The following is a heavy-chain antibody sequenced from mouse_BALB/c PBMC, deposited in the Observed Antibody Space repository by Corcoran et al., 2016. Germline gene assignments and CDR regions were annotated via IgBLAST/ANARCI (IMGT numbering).Heavy chain of an antibody. V-gene: IGHV9-3-1*01. CDR3: AREPYAMDY. CDR2: INTYTGEP. CDR1: GYTFTNYG. J-gene: IGHJ4*01. Sequence: QIQSVQSGPELKKPGETVKSSCKASGYTFTNYGMNWVKQAPGKGLKWMGWINTYTGEPTYADDFKGRFAFSLETSASTAYLQINNLKNEDTATYFCAREPYAMDYWGQGTSVTVSS.